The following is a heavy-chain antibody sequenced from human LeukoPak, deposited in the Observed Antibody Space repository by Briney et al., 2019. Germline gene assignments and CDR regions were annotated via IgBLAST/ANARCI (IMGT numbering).Heavy chain of an antibody. CDR1: GFTFDDYA. Sequence: GGSLRLSCAASGFTFDDYAMHWVRQAPGKGLEWVSGISWNSGSIGYADSVKGRFTISRDNAKNSLYLQMNSLRAEDMALYYCAKSHDSSGYYYFDYWGQGTLVTVSS. CDR3: AKSHDSSGYYYFDY. D-gene: IGHD3-22*01. J-gene: IGHJ4*02. V-gene: IGHV3-9*03. CDR2: ISWNSGSI.